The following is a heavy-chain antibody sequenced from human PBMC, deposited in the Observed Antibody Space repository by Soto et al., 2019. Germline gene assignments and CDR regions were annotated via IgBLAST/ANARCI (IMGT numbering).Heavy chain of an antibody. Sequence: EVQLVESGGGLVQPGGSLRLSCAASGFTVSSNYMSWVRQAPGKGLEWVSVIYSGGSAYYADSVKGRFTISRDHSKNTLYLQMNSLRAEDTAVYYCARHGYSYGGGYFDYWGPGTLVTVSS. J-gene: IGHJ4*02. CDR1: GFTVSSNY. CDR2: IYSGGSA. V-gene: IGHV3-66*04. CDR3: ARHGYSYGGGYFDY. D-gene: IGHD5-18*01.